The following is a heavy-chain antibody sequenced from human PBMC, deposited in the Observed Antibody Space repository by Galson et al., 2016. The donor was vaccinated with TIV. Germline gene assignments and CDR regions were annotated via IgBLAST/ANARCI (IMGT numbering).Heavy chain of an antibody. V-gene: IGHV1-24*01. D-gene: IGHD3-22*01. CDR1: GDSLGDLS. J-gene: IGHJ4*02. CDR2: FDPEAGRT. Sequence: SVKVSCKVSGDSLGDLSMHWVRQAPGKGLEWMGGFDPEAGRTIYAQKFHGRVTVTEGTATDTAYMEVNNLRSDDTAVYYCATVAWFPGLSLDSWGQGTLVTVSS. CDR3: ATVAWFPGLSLDS.